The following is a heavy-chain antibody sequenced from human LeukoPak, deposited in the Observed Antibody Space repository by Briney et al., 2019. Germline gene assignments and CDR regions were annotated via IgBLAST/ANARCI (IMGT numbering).Heavy chain of an antibody. J-gene: IGHJ4*02. CDR2: IRYDASND. D-gene: IGHD3-10*01. V-gene: IGHV3-30*02. CDR3: AKGTRGIIPMSIPDY. CDR1: GFTLSSYD. Sequence: PGGSLRLSCAASGFTLSSYDMHWVRQAPGKGLEWVTFIRYDASNDYYADSVRGRFTISRDNSNNMLYLQMNRLRAEDTAVYYCAKGTRGIIPMSIPDYWGQGTLVSVSS.